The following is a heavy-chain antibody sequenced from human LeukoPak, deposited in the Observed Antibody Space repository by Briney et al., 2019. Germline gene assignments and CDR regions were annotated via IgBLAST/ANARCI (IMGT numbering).Heavy chain of an antibody. J-gene: IGHJ4*02. CDR1: GYSISSDYY. V-gene: IGHV4-38-2*02. D-gene: IGHD5-24*01. CDR2: IYYSGST. CDR3: ATPLRDGYSYYFDY. Sequence: SETLSLTCTVSGYSISSDYYWGWIRQPPGKGLEWIGSIYYSGSTYYNPSLKSRVTISVDTSKNQFSLKLSSVTAADTAVYYCATPLRDGYSYYFDYWGQGTLVTVSS.